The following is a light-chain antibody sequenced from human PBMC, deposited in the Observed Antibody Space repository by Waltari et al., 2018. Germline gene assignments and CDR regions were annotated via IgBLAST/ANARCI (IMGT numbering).Light chain of an antibody. J-gene: IGKJ1*01. CDR1: QNIRTY. Sequence: DIQMTQSPSSLSASIGDTITVHCRASQNIRTYLNWYQQKPAKAPKLLIFGASTLPRGVPSRFSGSASGTEFTLTISYLQPDDFATYYCEQYNDYSSWTFGQGTRV. CDR2: GAS. CDR3: EQYNDYSSWT. V-gene: IGKV1-39*01.